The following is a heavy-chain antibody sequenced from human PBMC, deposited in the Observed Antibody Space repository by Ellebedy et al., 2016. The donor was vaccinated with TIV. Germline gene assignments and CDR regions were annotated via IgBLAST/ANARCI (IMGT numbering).Heavy chain of an antibody. CDR2: IWYDGSTK. J-gene: IGHJ5*02. CDR3: RDDSSGDFPNWFAP. CDR1: GFTFSTYG. D-gene: IGHD3-22*01. V-gene: IGHV3-33*08. Sequence: SLKISCAASGFTFSTYGMHWVRQAPGKGLEWVAAIWYDGSTKYYADSVKGRFTISRDNSKDTLYLQMNSLGADDTAVYYCRDDSSGDFPNWFAPWGQGTRVTVSS.